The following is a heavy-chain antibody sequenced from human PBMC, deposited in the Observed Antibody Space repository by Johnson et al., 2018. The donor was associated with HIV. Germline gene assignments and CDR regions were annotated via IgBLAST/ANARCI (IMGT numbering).Heavy chain of an antibody. Sequence: VQLVESGGGLVEPGGSLRLSCGASGFSVSNTYMNWVRQAPGKGLEWVSVIYSGGSTYYADSVRGRFTISRDNSKNALYLQMSSLRVEDTAMYYCAKDMTPSQLAAFDIWGQGTMVTVSS. CDR3: AKDMTPSQLAAFDI. V-gene: IGHV3-66*01. CDR1: GFSVSNTY. D-gene: IGHD6-13*01. J-gene: IGHJ3*02. CDR2: IYSGGST.